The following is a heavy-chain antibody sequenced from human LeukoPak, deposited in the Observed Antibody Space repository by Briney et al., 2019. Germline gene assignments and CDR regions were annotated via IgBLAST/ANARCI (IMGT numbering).Heavy chain of an antibody. D-gene: IGHD3-22*01. CDR1: GGSISSYY. CDR2: IIYVGST. V-gene: IGHV4-59*01. J-gene: IGHJ3*02. CDR3: ARLRRGFDISGYYAFDI. Sequence: SETLSLTCTVSGGSISSYYWSWIRQPPGKGLEGFGIIIYVGSTNYNPSLRSRVTISVDTSKNQFSLKLTSVTAADTAVYYCARLRRGFDISGYYAFDIWGQGTMVTVSS.